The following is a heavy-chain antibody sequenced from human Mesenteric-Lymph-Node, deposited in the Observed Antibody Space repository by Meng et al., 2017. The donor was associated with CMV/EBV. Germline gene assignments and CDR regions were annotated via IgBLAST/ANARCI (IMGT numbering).Heavy chain of an antibody. V-gene: IGHV1-3*01. Sequence: IHGVRQAPGQSLEWMGSINPGNGNTKRSQKFQARVTITSDTSASTAYMEVSSLRSGDTALYYCARDQDTARHYYDSSGYYLTTFVYWGQGTLVTVSS. D-gene: IGHD3-22*01. J-gene: IGHJ4*02. CDR2: INPGNGNT. CDR3: ARDQDTARHYYDSSGYYLTTFVY.